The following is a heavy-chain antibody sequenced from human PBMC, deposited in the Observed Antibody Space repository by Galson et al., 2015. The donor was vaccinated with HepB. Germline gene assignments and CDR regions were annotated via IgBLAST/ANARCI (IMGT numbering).Heavy chain of an antibody. CDR3: ARDWNWGLDY. CDR1: GFTFSPIW. CDR2: IKGDGSEE. D-gene: IGHD7-27*01. V-gene: IGHV3-7*03. J-gene: IGHJ4*02. Sequence: SLRLSCAASGFTFSPIWMSWVRQAPGKGLEWVANIKGDGSEEYYVDSVKGRFTISRDNATNSLYLQMNSLTAEDTALYYCARDWNWGLDYWGQGTLVTVSS.